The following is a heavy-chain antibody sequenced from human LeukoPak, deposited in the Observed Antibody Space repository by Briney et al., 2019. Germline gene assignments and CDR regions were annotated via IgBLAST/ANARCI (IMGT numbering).Heavy chain of an antibody. V-gene: IGHV3-33*01. CDR3: ARDGSGRAVRGWFDF. J-gene: IGHJ5*01. D-gene: IGHD3-10*01. CDR1: GFTFNKYG. Sequence: PGGSLRLSCVASGFTFNKYGVHWVRQAPGKGLEWVAVIWYDGRNEYYADSVNGRLAISRDNDKNKVNLQMNSLRAEDTAVYYCARDGSGRAVRGWFDFWGQGTLVTVSS. CDR2: IWYDGRNE.